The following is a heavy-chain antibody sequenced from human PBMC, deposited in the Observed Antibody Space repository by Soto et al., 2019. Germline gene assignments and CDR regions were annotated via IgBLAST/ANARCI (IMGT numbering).Heavy chain of an antibody. CDR1: GFTFSSYA. Sequence: XGSLRLSCAASGFTFSSYAMSWVRQAPGKGLEWVSAISGSGGSTYYADSVKGRFTISRDNSRNTLFLQMNSLISEDTAVYYCVKGSSSSRPYYFDYWGQGVLVTVSS. CDR2: ISGSGGST. V-gene: IGHV3-23*01. J-gene: IGHJ4*02. CDR3: VKGSSSSRPYYFDY. D-gene: IGHD3-10*01.